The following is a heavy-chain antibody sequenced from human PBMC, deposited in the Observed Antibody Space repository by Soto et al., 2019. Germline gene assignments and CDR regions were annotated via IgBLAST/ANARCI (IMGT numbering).Heavy chain of an antibody. D-gene: IGHD1-26*01. Sequence: SETLSLTCAVYGGSFSGYYWSWIRQPPGKGLEWMGYIFNSGTTFYNPSLMSRLSISMDTSGNHFSLELRSVTAADTAVYYCALAMGPTTGLDYWGQGTQVTVSS. CDR2: IFNSGTT. V-gene: IGHV4-34*09. J-gene: IGHJ4*02. CDR1: GGSFSGYY. CDR3: ALAMGPTTGLDY.